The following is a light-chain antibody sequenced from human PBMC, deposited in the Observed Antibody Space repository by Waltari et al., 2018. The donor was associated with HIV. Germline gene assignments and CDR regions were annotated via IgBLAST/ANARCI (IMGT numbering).Light chain of an antibody. CDR3: CSYAIGGTFV. CDR2: EVN. CDR1: PTDVWTCNF. J-gene: IGLJ2*01. V-gene: IGLV2-23*02. Sequence: QSALTQPASVSGSPGQSITMSSTGTPTDVWTCNFTTRYQQPPGKTPKLLIYEVNKRPPGITNRFSGFKSGNTASLTITGLQAEDEADYHCCSYAIGGTFVFGGGTKVTVL.